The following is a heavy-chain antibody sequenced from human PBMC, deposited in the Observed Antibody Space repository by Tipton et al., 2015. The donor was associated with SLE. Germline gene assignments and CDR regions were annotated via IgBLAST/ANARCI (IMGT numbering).Heavy chain of an antibody. D-gene: IGHD2-15*01. Sequence: TLSLTCTVSGSSISSGTYYWNWIRQPAGTGLELIGNINYSGTTYYNPSLKTRVTISVGTSMTQFSLKLTSVTAADTAIYYCARVVAVDATYYYDMDVWGQGTTVTVSS. V-gene: IGHV4-61*10. CDR3: ARVVAVDATYYYDMDV. CDR2: INYSGTT. CDR1: GSSISSGTYY. J-gene: IGHJ6*02.